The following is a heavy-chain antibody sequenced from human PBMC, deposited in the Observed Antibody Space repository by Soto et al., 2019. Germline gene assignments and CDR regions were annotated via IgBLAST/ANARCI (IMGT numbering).Heavy chain of an antibody. CDR3: VRNYDY. V-gene: IGHV3-64D*08. CDR1: GFTFSSYA. Sequence: EVQLVESGGGLLQPGGSLRLSCSASGFTFSSYAMHWVRKAPGKGLEYVSAISSNGGSTYYQDSVKGRSTISRDNSKNTLYLQMSRLRSEDTAVYYCVRNYDYWGQGTLVTVSS. J-gene: IGHJ4*02. CDR2: ISSNGGST.